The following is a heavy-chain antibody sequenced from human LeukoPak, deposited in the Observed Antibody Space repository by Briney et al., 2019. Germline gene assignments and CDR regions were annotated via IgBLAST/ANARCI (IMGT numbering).Heavy chain of an antibody. CDR1: GFTFSDYW. CDR2: VNRDGSST. D-gene: IGHD4-17*01. Sequence: GGSLRLSCAASGFTFSDYWMHWVRQAPGKGLVWVSRVNRDGSSTSYADSVKGRFTISRDNAKNTLYLQMNSLRAEDTAVYYCANDMTTVTIDCWGQGTLVTVSS. V-gene: IGHV3-74*01. J-gene: IGHJ4*02. CDR3: ANDMTTVTIDC.